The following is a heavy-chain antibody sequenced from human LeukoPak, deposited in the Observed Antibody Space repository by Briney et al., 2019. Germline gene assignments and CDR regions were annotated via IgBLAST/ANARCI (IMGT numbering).Heavy chain of an antibody. V-gene: IGHV3-48*04. J-gene: IGHJ3*02. Sequence: GGSLRLSCAASGFTFSSYSMNWVRQAPGKGLEWVSYISSSSSTIYYADSVKGRFTISRDNAKNSLYLQMNSLRAEDTAVYSCAGDPRRDAFDIWGQGTMVTVSS. CDR2: ISSSSSTI. D-gene: IGHD1-1*01. CDR1: GFTFSSYS. CDR3: AGDPRRDAFDI.